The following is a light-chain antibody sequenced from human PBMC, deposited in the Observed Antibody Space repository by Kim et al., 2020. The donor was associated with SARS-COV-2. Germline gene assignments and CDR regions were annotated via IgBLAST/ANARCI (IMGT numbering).Light chain of an antibody. Sequence: LSPGESATLSCRASQSVSSYLAWYQQKPGQAPRLLIYDAANRATDIPARFSGSGSGTDFTLTISRLEPEDFAVYYCQQYGSSPATFGQGTKVDIK. CDR2: DAA. CDR1: QSVSSY. CDR3: QQYGSSPAT. J-gene: IGKJ1*01. V-gene: IGKV3-20*01.